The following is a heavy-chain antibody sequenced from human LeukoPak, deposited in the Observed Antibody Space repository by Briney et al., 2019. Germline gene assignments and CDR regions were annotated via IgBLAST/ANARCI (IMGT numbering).Heavy chain of an antibody. CDR2: TIPIFGTA. J-gene: IGHJ4*02. Sequence: ASVKVSCKASGGTFSSYAISWVRQAPGQGLEWMGGTIPIFGTANYAQKFQGRVTITADESTSTAYMELSSLRSEDTAVYYCASQQYYYGSGSYGTYYFDYWGQGTLVTVSS. D-gene: IGHD3-10*01. CDR3: ASQQYYYGSGSYGTYYFDY. V-gene: IGHV1-69*13. CDR1: GGTFSSYA.